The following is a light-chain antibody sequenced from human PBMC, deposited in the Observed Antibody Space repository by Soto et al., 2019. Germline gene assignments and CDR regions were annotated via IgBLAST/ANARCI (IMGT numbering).Light chain of an antibody. CDR1: QSVSHN. CDR3: QQSNNWPYT. J-gene: IGKJ2*01. Sequence: EILMTQSPATLSVSPGERATLSCRASQSVSHNLSWYQQKPGQAPRLLFYGASIRAIGIPARFSGSGSGTEFTLTISSLQSEDFAIYYCQQSNNWPYTFGQGTKLEIK. V-gene: IGKV3-15*01. CDR2: GAS.